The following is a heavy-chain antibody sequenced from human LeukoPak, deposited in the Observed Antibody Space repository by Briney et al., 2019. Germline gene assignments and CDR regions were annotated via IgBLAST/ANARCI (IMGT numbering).Heavy chain of an antibody. CDR2: ITGAGGFT. J-gene: IGHJ4*02. Sequence: GGSLRLSCAASGFTFDDYAMHWVRQPPGKGLEWVSLITGAGGFTCHADSVKGRFTISRDNSKNSLYLQMNSLRTEDTSLYYCAKSRNYGSGSYLDYWGPGTLVTVSS. D-gene: IGHD3-10*01. V-gene: IGHV3-43*02. CDR3: AKSRNYGSGSYLDY. CDR1: GFTFDDYA.